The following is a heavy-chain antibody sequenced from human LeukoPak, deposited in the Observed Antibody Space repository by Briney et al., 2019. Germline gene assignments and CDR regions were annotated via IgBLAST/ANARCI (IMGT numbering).Heavy chain of an antibody. CDR1: GYIFTGYY. CDR2: INPNSGAT. CDR3: ARSAPTLTYDILTGYLGY. V-gene: IGHV1-2*02. J-gene: IGHJ4*02. Sequence: ASVKVSCKASGYIFTGYYIHWVRQAPGQGLEWMGWINPNSGATNYAQNFQGRVTMTRDTSISTAYMDLSRLRSDYTAFYYRARSAPTLTYDILTGYLGYWGQGTLVTVSS. D-gene: IGHD3-9*01.